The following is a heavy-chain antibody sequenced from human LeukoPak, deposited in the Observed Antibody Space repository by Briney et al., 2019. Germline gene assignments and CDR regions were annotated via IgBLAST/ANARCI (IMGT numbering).Heavy chain of an antibody. Sequence: ASVKVSCKASGYTFTSYGISWVRQAPGQGLEWMGIINPSGGSTSYAQKFQGRVTMTRDTSTSTVYMELSSLRSEDTAVYYCARVAPGEAVVTALDYWGQGTLVTVSS. J-gene: IGHJ4*02. D-gene: IGHD2-21*02. CDR1: GYTFTSYG. CDR2: INPSGGST. CDR3: ARVAPGEAVVTALDY. V-gene: IGHV1-46*01.